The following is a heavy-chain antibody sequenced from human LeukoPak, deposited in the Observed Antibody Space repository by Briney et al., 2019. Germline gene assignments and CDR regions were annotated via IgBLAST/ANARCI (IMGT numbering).Heavy chain of an antibody. CDR2: IYYSGST. CDR3: ARGGGGSGWSHRYYFDY. J-gene: IGHJ4*02. CDR1: GGSVSSGSHY. Sequence: SETLSLTCTVSGGSVSSGSHYWSWIRQPPGKGLEWIGYIYYSGSTSYNPSLKSRVTISVDTSKNQFSLKLSSVTAADTAVYYCARGGGGSGWSHRYYFDYWGQGTLVTVSS. D-gene: IGHD6-19*01. V-gene: IGHV4-61*01.